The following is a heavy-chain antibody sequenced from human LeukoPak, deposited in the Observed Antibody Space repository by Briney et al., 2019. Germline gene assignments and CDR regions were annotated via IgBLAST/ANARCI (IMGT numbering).Heavy chain of an antibody. Sequence: ASVKVSCKASGYTFTSYYMHWVRQAPGQGLEWMGKINPSGGSTTYSQKFQGRVTMTRDTSTSTVYMELSSLRSEDTAVYYCARDGGYDYVWFDPWGQGTLVTVSS. J-gene: IGHJ5*02. V-gene: IGHV1-46*01. D-gene: IGHD5-12*01. CDR1: GYTFTSYY. CDR2: INPSGGST. CDR3: ARDGGYDYVWFDP.